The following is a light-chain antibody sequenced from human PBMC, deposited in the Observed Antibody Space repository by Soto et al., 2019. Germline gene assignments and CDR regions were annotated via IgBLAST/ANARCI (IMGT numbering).Light chain of an antibody. Sequence: HSVLTQPPSASGTPGQRVTISCSGSSSNIGSNTVNWYQQLPGTAPKLLIFSNNQRPSGVPDRFSGSKSGTSASLAISGLQSEDEADYYCAAWDDNLNGVIFGGGTKLTVL. J-gene: IGLJ2*01. V-gene: IGLV1-44*01. CDR3: AAWDDNLNGVI. CDR2: SNN. CDR1: SSNIGSNT.